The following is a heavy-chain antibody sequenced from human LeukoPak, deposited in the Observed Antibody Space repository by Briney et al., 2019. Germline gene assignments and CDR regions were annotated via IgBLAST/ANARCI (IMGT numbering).Heavy chain of an antibody. Sequence: ASVKVSCKASGYTFTSYYMHWVRQAPGQGLEWMGIINPSGGSTSYAQKFQGRVTMTRDTSTSTVYMELSSLRSEDTAVHYCARDGGSGSNTSYFDYWGQGTLVTVSS. CDR1: GYTFTSYY. D-gene: IGHD3-10*01. V-gene: IGHV1-46*01. J-gene: IGHJ4*02. CDR3: ARDGGSGSNTSYFDY. CDR2: INPSGGST.